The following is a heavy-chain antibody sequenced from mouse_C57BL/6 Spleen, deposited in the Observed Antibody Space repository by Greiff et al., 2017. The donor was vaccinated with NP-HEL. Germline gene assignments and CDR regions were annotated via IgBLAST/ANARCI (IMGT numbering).Heavy chain of an antibody. CDR2: ISSGGSYT. D-gene: IGHD4-1*01. CDR1: GFTFSSYG. V-gene: IGHV5-6*01. Sequence: EVQRVESGGDLVKPGGSLKLSCAASGFTFSSYGMSWVRQTPDKRLEWVATISSGGSYTYYPDSVKGRFTISRDNAKNTLYLQMSSLKSEDTAMYYCARVRNWGYFDVWGTGTTVTVSS. CDR3: ARVRNWGYFDV. J-gene: IGHJ1*03.